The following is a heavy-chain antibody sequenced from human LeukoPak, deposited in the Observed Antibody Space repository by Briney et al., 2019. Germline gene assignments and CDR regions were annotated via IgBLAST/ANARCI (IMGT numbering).Heavy chain of an antibody. Sequence: SETLSLTCTVSGGSISSSNWWSWVRQPPGKGLEWIGEIYHSGSTNYNPSLKSRVTISVDKSKNQFSLKLSSVTAADTAVYYCASLVGATTLFDYWGQGTLVTVSS. CDR1: GGSISSSNW. CDR3: ASLVGATTLFDY. CDR2: IYHSGST. V-gene: IGHV4-4*02. J-gene: IGHJ4*02. D-gene: IGHD1-26*01.